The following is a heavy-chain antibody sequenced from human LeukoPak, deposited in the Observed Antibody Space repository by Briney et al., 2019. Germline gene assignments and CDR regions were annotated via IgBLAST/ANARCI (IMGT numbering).Heavy chain of an antibody. J-gene: IGHJ4*02. Sequence: GGSLRLSCAAPGFTFSNYWMTWVRQAPGKGLAWVSRINTDGSDRSYADSVKGRFTISRDNAKNTLFLEMDSLRGEDTATYYCARGMDDIDYWGQGILITVSS. V-gene: IGHV3-74*01. CDR3: ARGMDDIDY. CDR1: GFTFSNYW. D-gene: IGHD3-9*01. CDR2: INTDGSDR.